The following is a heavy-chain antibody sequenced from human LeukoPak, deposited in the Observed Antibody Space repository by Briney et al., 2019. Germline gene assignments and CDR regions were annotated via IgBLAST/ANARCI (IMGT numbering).Heavy chain of an antibody. CDR2: ISSTSGTM. CDR1: GFTFSSFS. CDR3: ARGDSSGYGPDH. Sequence: GGSLRLSCAASGFTFSSFSMNWVRQAPGKGLEWVSYISSTSGTMYYADSVRGRFTISRDNAKNSLYLQMDSLRDEDTAVYYCARGDSSGYGPDHWGQGTLVTVSS. V-gene: IGHV3-48*02. J-gene: IGHJ5*02. D-gene: IGHD3-22*01.